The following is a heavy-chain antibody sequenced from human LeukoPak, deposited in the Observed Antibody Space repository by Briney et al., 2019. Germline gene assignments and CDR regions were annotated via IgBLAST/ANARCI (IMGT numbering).Heavy chain of an antibody. D-gene: IGHD2-2*01. J-gene: IGHJ4*02. CDR2: ITVNNGYT. CDR3: AKVHCISTNCNHIWTYFDY. CDR1: GYTFTSHG. V-gene: IGHV1-18*01. Sequence: ASVRVSCKAAGYTFTSHGFIWLRQAPGQGLEWMGWITVNNGYTKYAQELQGRVTMTTDTSTSTAYMELRSLRSDDTAVYYFAKVHCISTNCNHIWTYFDYWGQGTLVTVSS.